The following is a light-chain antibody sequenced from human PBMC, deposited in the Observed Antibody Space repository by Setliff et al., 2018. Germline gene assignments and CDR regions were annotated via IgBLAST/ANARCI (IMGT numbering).Light chain of an antibody. J-gene: IGLJ2*01. Sequence: QSALTQPPSVSGAPGQRVTISCTGSSSNIGAGYDVHWYQQLPGTAPKLLIYDNTIRASGVPDRFSASKSGTSASLAITGLQAEDEADYYCHSYDSSLSDWFFGGGTKATV. CDR2: DNT. CDR1: SSNIGAGYD. CDR3: HSYDSSLSDWF. V-gene: IGLV1-40*01.